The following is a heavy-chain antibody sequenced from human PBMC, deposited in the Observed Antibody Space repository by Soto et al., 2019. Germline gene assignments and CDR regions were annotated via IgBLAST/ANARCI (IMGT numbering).Heavy chain of an antibody. CDR2: INAGNGNT. Sequence: ASVQVSCKASGYTFTSYAMHWVRQAPGQRLEWMGWINAGNGNTKYSQKFQGRVTITRDTSASTAYMELSSLRSEDTAVYYCAREVGQQLVHFDYWGQGTLVPVSS. CDR3: AREVGQQLVHFDY. J-gene: IGHJ4*02. CDR1: GYTFTSYA. V-gene: IGHV1-3*01. D-gene: IGHD6-13*01.